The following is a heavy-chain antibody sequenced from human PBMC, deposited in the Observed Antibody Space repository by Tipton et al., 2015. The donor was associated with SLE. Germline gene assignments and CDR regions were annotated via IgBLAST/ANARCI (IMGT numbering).Heavy chain of an antibody. CDR2: IDTRGST. V-gene: IGHV4-61*09. D-gene: IGHD6-19*01. CDR1: GYSISSGTYY. CDR3: ARLVGGSGSNWYFDL. Sequence: TLSLTCTVSGYSISSGTYYWSWIRQPAGKALECIGYIDTRGSTSYNPSLIGRVAISVDTSKNQFSLKLSSVTAADTAVYYCARLVGGSGSNWYFDLWGRGTLVTVSS. J-gene: IGHJ2*01.